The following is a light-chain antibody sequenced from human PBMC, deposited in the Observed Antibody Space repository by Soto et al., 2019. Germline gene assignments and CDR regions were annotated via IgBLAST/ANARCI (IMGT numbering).Light chain of an antibody. Sequence: DIQMTQSPSTLSASVGDRVTITCRASQSIDTWLAWYQQKPGKAPKVLISKVSNLDDGVPSRFSGSGSGAEFTLTITSLQPDDFATYYCQQYKSSWTFGQGTKVDIK. CDR3: QQYKSSWT. V-gene: IGKV1-5*03. CDR2: KVS. CDR1: QSIDTW. J-gene: IGKJ1*01.